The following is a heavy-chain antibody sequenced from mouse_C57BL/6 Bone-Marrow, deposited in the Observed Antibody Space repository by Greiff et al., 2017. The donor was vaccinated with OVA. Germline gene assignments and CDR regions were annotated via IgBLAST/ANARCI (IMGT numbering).Heavy chain of an antibody. D-gene: IGHD1-1*01. CDR2: IYPSDSET. J-gene: IGHJ4*01. CDR3: ARSEGLLLRYAMDD. Sequence: VQLQQPGAELVRPGSSVKLSCKASGYTFTSYWMDWVKQRPGQGLEWIGNIYPSDSETHYNQKFKDKATLTVDKSSSTAYMQLSSLTSDDSAVYYCARSEGLLLRYAMDDWGQGTSVTVSS. V-gene: IGHV1-61*01. CDR1: GYTFTSYW.